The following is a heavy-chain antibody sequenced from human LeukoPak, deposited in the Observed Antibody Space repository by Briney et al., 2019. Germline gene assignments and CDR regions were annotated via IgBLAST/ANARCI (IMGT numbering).Heavy chain of an antibody. CDR2: IKQDGSEK. CDR1: GFTFSSYW. D-gene: IGHD3-10*01. CDR3: ARVARGDYYYYYMDV. V-gene: IGHV3-7*01. Sequence: GGSLRLSCAASGFTFSSYWMSWVRQAPGKGLEWVANIKQDGSEKYYVDSVKGRFTISRDNAKNTLYLQMNSLRAEDTALYYCARVARGDYYYYYMDVWGKGTTVTVSS. J-gene: IGHJ6*03.